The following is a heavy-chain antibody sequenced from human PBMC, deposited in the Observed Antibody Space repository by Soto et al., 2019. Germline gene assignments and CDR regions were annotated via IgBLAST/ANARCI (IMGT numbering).Heavy chain of an antibody. CDR1: GGTFSSYA. CDR3: ARDSSGYSYGYTIGWFDP. Sequence: SVKVSCKASGGTFSSYAISWVRQAPGQGLEWMGGIIPIFGTANYAQKFQGRVTITADESTSTAYMELSSLRSEDTAVYYCARDSSGYSYGYTIGWFDPWGQGTLVTVSS. J-gene: IGHJ5*02. CDR2: IIPIFGTA. V-gene: IGHV1-69*13. D-gene: IGHD5-18*01.